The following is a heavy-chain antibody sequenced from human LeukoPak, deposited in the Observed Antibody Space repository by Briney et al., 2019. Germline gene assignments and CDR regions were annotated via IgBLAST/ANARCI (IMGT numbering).Heavy chain of an antibody. CDR3: AREANSGYSSGDDAFDI. CDR2: INGEGRST. CDR1: GFTFSTYW. Sequence: GGCLRLSCAASGFTFSTYWMHWVRPAPGKGLVWVSRINGEGRSTSHADSVKGRFTISRDNAKNTLYLQMNSLRAEDTAVYYCAREANSGYSSGDDAFDIWGQGTMVTVSS. D-gene: IGHD6-19*01. V-gene: IGHV3-74*01. J-gene: IGHJ3*02.